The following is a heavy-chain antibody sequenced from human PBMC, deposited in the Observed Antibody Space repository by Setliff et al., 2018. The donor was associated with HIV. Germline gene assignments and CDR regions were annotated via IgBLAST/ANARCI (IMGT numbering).Heavy chain of an antibody. Sequence: ETLSLTCAVSGGSFINYNWTWIRQPPGKGLEWIGEVHDSGSTNYNPSLKSRVTISVDTSKNQFSLKLTSVTAADTAFYYCARGRRGYNFRLDYWGPGTLVTVSS. V-gene: IGHV4-34*01. CDR3: ARGRRGYNFRLDY. D-gene: IGHD3-22*01. CDR1: GGSFINYN. CDR2: VHDSGST. J-gene: IGHJ4*02.